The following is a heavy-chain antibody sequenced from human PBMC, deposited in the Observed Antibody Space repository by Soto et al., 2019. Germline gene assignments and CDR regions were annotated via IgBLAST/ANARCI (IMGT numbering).Heavy chain of an antibody. CDR1: GGSFSGYY. Sequence: SETLSLTCAVYGGSFSGYYWSWIRQPPGKGLEWIGEINHSGSTNYNPSLKSRVTISVDTSKNQFSLKLSSVTAADTAVYYCARGLLRTLVVAATTFDYWGQGTLVTVSS. J-gene: IGHJ4*02. D-gene: IGHD2-15*01. CDR3: ARGLLRTLVVAATTFDY. V-gene: IGHV4-34*01. CDR2: INHSGST.